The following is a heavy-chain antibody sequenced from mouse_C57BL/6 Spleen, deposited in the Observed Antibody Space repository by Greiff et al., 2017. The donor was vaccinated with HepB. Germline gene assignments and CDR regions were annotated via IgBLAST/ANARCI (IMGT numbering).Heavy chain of an antibody. Sequence: QVQLQQPGTELVKPGASVKLSFKASGYTFTSYWMHWVKQRPGQGLEWIGNINPSNGGTNYNEKFKSKATLTVDKSSSTAYMQLSSLTSEDSAVYYCARSFYYDYDVLAYWGQGTLVTVSA. CDR1: GYTFTSYW. CDR3: ARSFYYDYDVLAY. CDR2: INPSNGGT. V-gene: IGHV1-53*01. D-gene: IGHD2-4*01. J-gene: IGHJ3*01.